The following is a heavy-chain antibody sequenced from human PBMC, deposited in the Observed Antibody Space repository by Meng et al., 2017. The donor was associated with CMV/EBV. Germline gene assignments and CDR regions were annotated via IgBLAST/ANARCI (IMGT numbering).Heavy chain of an antibody. CDR2: ISWNSGSI. CDR3: ARDGFDIVDSPDSRGYYYYGMDV. CDR1: GFTFDDYA. V-gene: IGHV3-9*01. J-gene: IGHJ6*02. D-gene: IGHD2-15*01. Sequence: SLKISCAASGFTFDDYAMHWVRQAPGKGLEWVSGISWNSGSIGYADSVKGRFTISRDNAKNSLYLQMNSLRAEDTALYYCARDGFDIVDSPDSRGYYYYGMDVWGQGTTVTVSS.